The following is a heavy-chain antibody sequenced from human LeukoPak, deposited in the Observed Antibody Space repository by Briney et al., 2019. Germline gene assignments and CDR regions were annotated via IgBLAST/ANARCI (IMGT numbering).Heavy chain of an antibody. CDR3: ASGLGITMVRGVRPMDV. V-gene: IGHV3-48*04. CDR1: GFTFSSYS. Sequence: GGSLRLSCAASGFTFSSYSMNWVRQAPGKGLEWVSYISSSSSTIYYADSVKGRSTISRDNAKNSLYLQMNSLRAEDTAVYYCASGLGITMVRGVRPMDVWGQGTTVTVSS. D-gene: IGHD3-10*01. J-gene: IGHJ6*02. CDR2: ISSSSSTI.